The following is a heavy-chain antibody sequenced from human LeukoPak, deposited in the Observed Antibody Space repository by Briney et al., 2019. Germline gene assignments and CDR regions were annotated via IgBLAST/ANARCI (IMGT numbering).Heavy chain of an antibody. CDR3: ASGIYGSGRYYYMDV. CDR2: IIPIFGTA. V-gene: IGHV1-69*13. J-gene: IGHJ6*03. D-gene: IGHD3-10*01. CDR1: GGTFSSYA. Sequence: ASVKVSCKASGGTFSSYAISWVRQAPGQGLEWMGGIIPIFGTANYAQKFQGRVTITADESTSTAYMELSSLRSEDTAVYYCASGIYGSGRYYYMDVWGKGTTVTISS.